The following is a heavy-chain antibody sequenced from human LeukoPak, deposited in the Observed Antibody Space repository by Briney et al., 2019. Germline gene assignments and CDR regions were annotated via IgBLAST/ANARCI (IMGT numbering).Heavy chain of an antibody. J-gene: IGHJ4*02. CDR1: GYTLTELS. CDR3: AADYYDSSGYLSGFPDY. V-gene: IGHV1-24*01. Sequence: EASVRVSCKVSGYTLTELSMHWVRQAPGKGLEWMGGFDPEDGETIYAQKFQGRVTMTEDTSTDTAYMELSSLRSEDTAVYYCAADYYDSSGYLSGFPDYWGQGTLVTVSS. D-gene: IGHD3-22*01. CDR2: FDPEDGET.